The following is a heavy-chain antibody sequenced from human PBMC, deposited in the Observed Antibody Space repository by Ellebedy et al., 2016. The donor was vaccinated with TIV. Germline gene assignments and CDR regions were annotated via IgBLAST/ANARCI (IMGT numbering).Heavy chain of an antibody. Sequence: AASVKVSCKASGGTFSTYAITWVRQAPGQGLEWLGGILPISDTAIYAQKFQGRVTITADDSPATAYMELNSLRSEDTAVYFCARVLDGYSHARPQDVWGQGTTVTVSS. CDR1: GGTFSTYA. V-gene: IGHV1-69*13. J-gene: IGHJ6*02. CDR2: ILPISDTA. D-gene: IGHD5-24*01. CDR3: ARVLDGYSHARPQDV.